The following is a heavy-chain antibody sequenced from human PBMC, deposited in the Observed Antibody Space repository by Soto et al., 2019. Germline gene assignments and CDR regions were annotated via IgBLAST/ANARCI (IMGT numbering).Heavy chain of an antibody. V-gene: IGHV1-18*01. CDR2: ISPHNGNT. J-gene: IGHJ4*02. CDR1: GYVFLGYA. CDR3: ATLDWGTFDV. Sequence: GASVKVSCKASGYVFLGYAITWVRQAPGHGLEWMGGISPHNGNTKYAQKFQGRMIMTTDTSTDTAYMELRSLISDDTATYYCATLDWGTFDVWGQGTLVTVSS. D-gene: IGHD3-9*01.